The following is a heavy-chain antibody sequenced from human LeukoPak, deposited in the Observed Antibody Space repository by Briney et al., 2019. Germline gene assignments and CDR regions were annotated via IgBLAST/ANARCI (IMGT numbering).Heavy chain of an antibody. D-gene: IGHD3-22*01. CDR1: GYTFTGYY. CDR3: AREAAFDYYDSSGYNY. Sequence: ASVKVSCKASGYTFTGYYMHWVRQAPGQGLEWMGWINPNSGGTNYAQKFQGRVTMTRDTSISTAYMELSRLRSDDTAVYYCAREAAFDYYDSSGYNYGGRGTLVTVSS. J-gene: IGHJ4*02. V-gene: IGHV1-2*02. CDR2: INPNSGGT.